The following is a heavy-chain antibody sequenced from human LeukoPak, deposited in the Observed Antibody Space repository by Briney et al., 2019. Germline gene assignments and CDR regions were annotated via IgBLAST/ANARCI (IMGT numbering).Heavy chain of an antibody. CDR3: ARVEGSRSSWPDFDY. D-gene: IGHD6-13*01. V-gene: IGHV1-46*01. CDR2: INPSGGST. J-gene: IGHJ4*02. CDR1: GYTFTSYG. Sequence: GASVKVSCTASGYTFTSYGISWVRQAPGQGLEWMGIINPSGGSTSYAQKFQGRVTMTRDTSTSTVYMELSSLRSEDTAVYYCARVEGSRSSWPDFDYWGQGTLVTVSS.